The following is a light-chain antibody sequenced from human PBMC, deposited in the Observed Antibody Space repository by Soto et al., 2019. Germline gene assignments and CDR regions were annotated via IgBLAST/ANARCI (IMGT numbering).Light chain of an antibody. CDR1: QSVSSSY. CDR3: QQYGSSLYT. CDR2: GAS. J-gene: IGKJ2*01. Sequence: EVVLTQSPGTLSLSPGERATLSCRASQSVSSSYLAWYQRKPSQAPRLLIYGASRRATGIPDRFSGSGSGTDFTLTISRLEPEDFAVYFCQQYGSSLYTFGQGTKLEIK. V-gene: IGKV3-20*01.